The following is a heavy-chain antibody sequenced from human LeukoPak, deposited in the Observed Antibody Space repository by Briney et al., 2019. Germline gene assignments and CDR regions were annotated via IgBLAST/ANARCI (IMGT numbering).Heavy chain of an antibody. CDR3: AREDDYXNYNWFDP. J-gene: IGHJ5*02. CDR2: IYYSGST. V-gene: IGHV4-59*01. D-gene: IGHD4-11*01. Sequence: SETLSLTCTVSGGSISSYYWSWIRQPPGKGLEWIGYIYYSGSTNYNPSLKSRVTISVDTSKNQFSLKLSSVTAADTAVYYCAREDDYXNYNWFDPWGQGTLVTVSS. CDR1: GGSISSYY.